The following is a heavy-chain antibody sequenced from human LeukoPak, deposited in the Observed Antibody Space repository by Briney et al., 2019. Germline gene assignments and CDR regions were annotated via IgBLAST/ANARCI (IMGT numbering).Heavy chain of an antibody. V-gene: IGHV4-59*08. CDR2: IYYSGST. CDR1: GGSISGYY. D-gene: IGHD3-22*01. Sequence: SETLSLTCTVSGGSISGYYWSWIRQPPGRGLECIGYIYYSGSTNYNPSLKSRVTISVDTSRNQFSLKLTSVTAADTAVYYCAKVSDRDSSGYYWGFEYWGQGTLVTVSS. CDR3: AKVSDRDSSGYYWGFEY. J-gene: IGHJ4*02.